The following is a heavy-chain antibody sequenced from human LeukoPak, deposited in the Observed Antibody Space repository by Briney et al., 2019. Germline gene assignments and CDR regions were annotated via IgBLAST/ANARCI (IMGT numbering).Heavy chain of an antibody. J-gene: IGHJ6*03. CDR2: MNPNSGNT. CDR1: GYTFTSYD. D-gene: IGHD6-13*01. CDR3: ARGRQQGRVLYYYYYYMDV. Sequence: ASVKVSCKASGYTFTSYDINWVRQATGQGLEWMGWMNPNSGNTGYAQKFQGRVTITRNTSISTAYMELSSLRSEDTAVYYCARGRQQGRVLYYYYYYMDVWGKGTTVIISS. V-gene: IGHV1-8*03.